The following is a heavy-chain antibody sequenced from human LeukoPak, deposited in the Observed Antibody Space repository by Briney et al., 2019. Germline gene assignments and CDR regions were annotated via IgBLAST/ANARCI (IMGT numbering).Heavy chain of an antibody. V-gene: IGHV4-59*08. J-gene: IGHJ4*02. CDR3: ARVAVAGVDY. Sequence: SETLSLTCTVSGGSISSYYWSWIRQPPGKGLEWIGYIYYSGSTNYNPSLKSRVTISVDTSKNQFSLKLSSVTAADTAVYYCARVAVAGVDYWGQGTLVTVSS. CDR2: IYYSGST. CDR1: GGSISSYY. D-gene: IGHD6-19*01.